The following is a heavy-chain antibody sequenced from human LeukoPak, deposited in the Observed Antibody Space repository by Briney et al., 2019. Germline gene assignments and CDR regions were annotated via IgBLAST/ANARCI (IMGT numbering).Heavy chain of an antibody. J-gene: IGHJ5*02. V-gene: IGHV4-30-2*01. CDR3: ARAAPYGSGRNWFDP. CDR2: MYHSGGT. D-gene: IGHD3-10*01. CDR1: GXSISSGGYS. Sequence: PSETLSLTCAVSGXSISSGGYSWSWIRQPPGKGLEWIGYMYHSGGTYYNPSLKSRVTISVDRSKNQFSLELRSVTAADTAVYYCARAAPYGSGRNWFDPWGQGTLVTVSS.